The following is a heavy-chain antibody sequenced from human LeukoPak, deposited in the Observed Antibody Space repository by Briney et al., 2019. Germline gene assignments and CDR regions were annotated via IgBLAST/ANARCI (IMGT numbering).Heavy chain of an antibody. CDR2: ISGSGGST. D-gene: IGHD4-17*01. J-gene: IGHJ3*02. CDR1: GFTFSSYA. CDR3: AKIEGYGDYPYAAFDI. V-gene: IGHV3-23*01. Sequence: PGGSLRLSCAASGFTFSSYAMSWVRQAPGKGLEWVSAISGSGGSTYYADSVKGRFTISRDNSKNTLYLQMNSLRAEDTAVYYCAKIEGYGDYPYAAFDIWGQGTMVTVSS.